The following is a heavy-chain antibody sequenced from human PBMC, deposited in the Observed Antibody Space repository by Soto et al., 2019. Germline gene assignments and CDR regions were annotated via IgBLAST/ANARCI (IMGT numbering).Heavy chain of an antibody. CDR1: GGTFSSYT. CDR3: AIGFFAAAGSSFDY. Sequence: QVQLVQSGAEVKKPGSSVKVSCKASGGTFSSYTISWVRQAPGQGLEWMGRIIPILGIANYAQKFQGRVTITADKSTSTAYMELSSLRSEDTAVYYCAIGFFAAAGSSFDYWGQGTLVTVSS. CDR2: IIPILGIA. V-gene: IGHV1-69*02. J-gene: IGHJ4*02. D-gene: IGHD6-13*01.